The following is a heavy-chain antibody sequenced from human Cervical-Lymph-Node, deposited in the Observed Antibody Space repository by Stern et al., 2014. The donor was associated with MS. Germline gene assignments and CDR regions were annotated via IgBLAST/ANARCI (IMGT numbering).Heavy chain of an antibody. CDR1: GYTFTSYY. D-gene: IGHD6-19*01. V-gene: IGHV1-46*01. J-gene: IGHJ6*02. Sequence: VQLVESGAEVKKPGASVKVSCKASGYTFTSYYMQWVRQDTGQGLEWMGIINPSGGSTRYAQKFQGRVTMTRDTSTSTVYMELSSLRSEDTAVYYCAREVAGHRLGMMDVWGQGTTVTVSS. CDR2: INPSGGST. CDR3: AREVAGHRLGMMDV.